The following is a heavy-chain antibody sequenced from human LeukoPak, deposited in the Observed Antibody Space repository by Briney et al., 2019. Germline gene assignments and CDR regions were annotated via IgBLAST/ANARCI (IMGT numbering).Heavy chain of an antibody. D-gene: IGHD1-26*01. V-gene: IGHV4-4*07. CDR3: ARMYSGSYGGIDY. Sequence: SSETLSLTCTVSGGSISSYYWSWVRQPAGKGLEWIGRIYSSGNTDYNPSLKSRVTMSVDTSKNQSSLNTRFVTAADTALYYCARMYSGSYGGIDYWGQGTLVTVSS. J-gene: IGHJ4*02. CDR2: IYSSGNT. CDR1: GGSISSYY.